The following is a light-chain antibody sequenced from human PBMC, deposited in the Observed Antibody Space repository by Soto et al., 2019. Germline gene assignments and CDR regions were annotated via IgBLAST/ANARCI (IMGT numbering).Light chain of an antibody. Sequence: QSVLTQPASVSGSPGQSITISCTGTSSDVAGYNSVSWYQQHPGKAPKLMIYNVSNRPSGISDSFSVSRSGNTASLTISRLKVEEEAIYYRSSNSCSSPYAFGTGTRVTAL. V-gene: IGLV2-14*03. CDR2: NVS. CDR3: SSNSCSSPYA. J-gene: IGLJ1*01. CDR1: SSDVAGYNS.